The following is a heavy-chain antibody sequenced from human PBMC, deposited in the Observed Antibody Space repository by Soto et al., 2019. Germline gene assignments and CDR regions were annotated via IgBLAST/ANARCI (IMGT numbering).Heavy chain of an antibody. J-gene: IGHJ6*02. CDR1: GFTFSSYA. D-gene: IGHD6-19*01. V-gene: IGHV3-23*01. Sequence: GGSLRLSCAASGFTFSSYAMSWVRQAPGKGLEWVSAISGSGGSTYYADSVKGRFTISRDNSKNTLYLQMNSLRAEDTAIYYCAKELRAVAGRYYYYYGMDVWGQGTTVTVSS. CDR3: AKELRAVAGRYYYYYGMDV. CDR2: ISGSGGST.